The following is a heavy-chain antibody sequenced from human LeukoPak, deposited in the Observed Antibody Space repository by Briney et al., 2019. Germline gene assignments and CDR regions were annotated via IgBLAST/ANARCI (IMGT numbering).Heavy chain of an antibody. CDR2: INPNSGGT. CDR3: ARLMPSITRGGYNWFDP. Sequence: ASVKVSCKASGYTFTGYYMHWVQQAPGQGLEWMGWINPNSGGTNYAQKFQGRVTMTRDTSISTAYMELSRLRSDDTAVYYCARLMPSITRGGYNWFDPWGQGTLVTVSS. J-gene: IGHJ5*02. D-gene: IGHD3-10*01. CDR1: GYTFTGYY. V-gene: IGHV1-2*02.